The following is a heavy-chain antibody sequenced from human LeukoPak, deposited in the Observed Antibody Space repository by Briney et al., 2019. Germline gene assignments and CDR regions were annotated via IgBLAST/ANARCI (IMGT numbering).Heavy chain of an antibody. Sequence: PGGSLRLSCAASGFTLSSYSMNWVRQAPGKGLEWVSYISSSSSIILYADSVKGRFTISRDNAKNSLYLQMNSLRAEDTAVYYCARDGHYDILTGYVVGYFDYWGQGTLVTVSS. CDR2: ISSSSSII. J-gene: IGHJ4*02. V-gene: IGHV3-48*04. CDR3: ARDGHYDILTGYVVGYFDY. CDR1: GFTLSSYS. D-gene: IGHD3-9*01.